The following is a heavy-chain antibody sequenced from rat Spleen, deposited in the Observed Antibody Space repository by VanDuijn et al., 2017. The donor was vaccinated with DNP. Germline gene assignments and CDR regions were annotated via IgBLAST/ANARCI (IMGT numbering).Heavy chain of an antibody. CDR1: GFTFSNYG. J-gene: IGHJ4*01. CDR2: ISNSGAGT. D-gene: IGHD1-3*01. Sequence: EVQLVESGGGLVQPGRSLKLSCAASGFTFSNYGMAWVRQAPTKGLEWVASISNSGAGTYYRDSVKGRFTISRDNAKSTLYLQMDSLRSEDTATYFCARFNGYYYALDAWGQGTSVTVSS. V-gene: IGHV5S13*01. CDR3: ARFNGYYYALDA.